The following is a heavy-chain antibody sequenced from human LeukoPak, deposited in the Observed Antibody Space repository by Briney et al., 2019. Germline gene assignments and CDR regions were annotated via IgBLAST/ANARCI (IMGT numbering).Heavy chain of an antibody. J-gene: IGHJ5*02. Sequence: SETLSLTCTVYGGSVSSSSYYWGWIRQPPGKGLEWIGSISYSGTNYNNPSLKSRVSISMDTSKNQFSVKLTSVTAADTAMYSCASLGTLRSWGQGTLVTVSS. CDR2: ISYSGTN. V-gene: IGHV4-39*01. D-gene: IGHD7-27*01. CDR3: ASLGTLRS. CDR1: GGSVSSSSYY.